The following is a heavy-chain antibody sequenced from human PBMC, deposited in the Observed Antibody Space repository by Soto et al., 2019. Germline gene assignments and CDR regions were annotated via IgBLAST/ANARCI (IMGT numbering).Heavy chain of an antibody. J-gene: IGHJ6*04. D-gene: IGHD6-6*01. CDR1: GFTFSNYW. V-gene: IGHV3-74*01. Sequence: PGGSLRLSCAASGFTFSNYWMHWVRQAPGKGLVWVSRIKGDGSDTRYADSVKGRFTISRDNANNRMYLQMNSLRAEDTAVYYCARGYSSSAVVKDVWGKGTTVTVSS. CDR3: ARGYSSSAVVKDV. CDR2: IKGDGSDT.